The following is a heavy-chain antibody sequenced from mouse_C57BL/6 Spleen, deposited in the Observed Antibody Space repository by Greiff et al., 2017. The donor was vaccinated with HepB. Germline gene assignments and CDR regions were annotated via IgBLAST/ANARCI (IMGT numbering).Heavy chain of an antibody. CDR3: ARSGYYDYDRGIFAY. Sequence: EVKLQESGPELVKPGDSVKISCKASGYSFTGYFMNWVMQSHGKSLEWIGRINPYNGDTFYNQKFKGKATLTVDKSSSTAHMELRSLTSEDSAVYYCARSGYYDYDRGIFAYWGQGTLVTVSA. V-gene: IGHV1-20*01. CDR2: INPYNGDT. J-gene: IGHJ3*01. CDR1: GYSFTGYF. D-gene: IGHD2-4*01.